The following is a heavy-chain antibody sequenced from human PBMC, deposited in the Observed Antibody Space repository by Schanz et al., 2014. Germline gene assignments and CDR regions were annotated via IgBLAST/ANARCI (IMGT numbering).Heavy chain of an antibody. Sequence: QVQLVQSGAEVKKPGASVKVSCKASGYTFTSYYMHWVRQAPGQGLEWMGIINPSGGSTSYAQKFQGRFTRTRDTSTTTVYMELSSLRSDDTAMYYCVTEKRMESGTWAKAFDIWGQGTWVTVSS. CDR2: INPSGGST. D-gene: IGHD3-3*01. CDR1: GYTFTSYY. J-gene: IGHJ3*02. CDR3: VTEKRMESGTWAKAFDI. V-gene: IGHV1-46*01.